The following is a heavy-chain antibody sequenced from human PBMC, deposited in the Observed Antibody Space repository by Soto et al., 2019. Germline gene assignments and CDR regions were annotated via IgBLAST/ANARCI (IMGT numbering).Heavy chain of an antibody. J-gene: IGHJ4*02. CDR2: VHYSGRT. D-gene: IGHD4-17*01. Sequence: QVQLQESGPGLVKPSETLSLTCTVSGDSISSYYWNWIRQPPGKGLEWIAYVHYSGRTNYNPSLKSRINIALDASKNQFSLMLSAVTAADTVVYYCARGDYGDIDYWGQGTLVTVSS. V-gene: IGHV4-59*01. CDR3: ARGDYGDIDY. CDR1: GDSISSYY.